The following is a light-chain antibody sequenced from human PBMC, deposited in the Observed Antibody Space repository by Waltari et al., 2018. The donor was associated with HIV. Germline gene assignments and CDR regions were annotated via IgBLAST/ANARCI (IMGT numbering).Light chain of an antibody. Sequence: SYILPQPPSVSVAPGQTARVTCGGNNIGGKSVHWYRQKLGQAPLLVVYDDVERPSGMSDRISASNSGNTATLFISRADVGDEAEYYCQVWDMTSDHFVFGPGTTVTVL. J-gene: IGLJ1*01. V-gene: IGLV3-21*02. CDR1: NIGGKS. CDR2: DDV. CDR3: QVWDMTSDHFV.